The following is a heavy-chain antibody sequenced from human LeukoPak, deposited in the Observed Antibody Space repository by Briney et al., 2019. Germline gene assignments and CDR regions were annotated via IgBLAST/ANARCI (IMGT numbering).Heavy chain of an antibody. D-gene: IGHD6-19*01. CDR1: GFTFSSYG. J-gene: IGHJ5*02. V-gene: IGHV3-30*02. CDR3: AKHEGAVAGTFWFDP. CDR2: IQYDGSNK. Sequence: PGGSLRLSCAASGFTFSSYGMHSVRQGPGKGLEWVTFIQYDGSNKYYADSVKGRFSISRDNSKNTMYLQMNSLRAEDTAVYYCAKHEGAVAGTFWFDPWGQGTLVTVSS.